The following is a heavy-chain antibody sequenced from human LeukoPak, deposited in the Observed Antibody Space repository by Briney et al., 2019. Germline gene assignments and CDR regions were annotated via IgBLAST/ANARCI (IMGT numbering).Heavy chain of an antibody. V-gene: IGHV1-69*05. J-gene: IGHJ4*02. CDR1: EYSFTGYH. CDR3: ARDVGDSGFDY. Sequence: VASVKASCKVVEYSFTGYHLHWMRQAPGHGLEWMGGIIPIFATASYAQKFQGRVTITTDESTSTAYMELSSLRPEDTAVYYCARDVGDSGFDYWGQGTLVTVSS. D-gene: IGHD2-21*01. CDR2: IIPIFATA.